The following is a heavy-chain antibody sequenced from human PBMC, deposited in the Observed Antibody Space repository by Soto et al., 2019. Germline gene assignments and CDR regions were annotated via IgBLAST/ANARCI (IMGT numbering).Heavy chain of an antibody. J-gene: IGHJ5*02. CDR3: ARDLGGIAVDWFDP. D-gene: IGHD6-19*01. V-gene: IGHV3-30-3*01. Sequence: GGSLRLSCAASGFTFSSYAMHWVRQAPGKGLEWVAVISYDGSNKYYADSVKGRFTISRDNSKNTLYLQMNSLRAEDTAVYYCARDLGGIAVDWFDPWGQGTLVTVSS. CDR1: GFTFSSYA. CDR2: ISYDGSNK.